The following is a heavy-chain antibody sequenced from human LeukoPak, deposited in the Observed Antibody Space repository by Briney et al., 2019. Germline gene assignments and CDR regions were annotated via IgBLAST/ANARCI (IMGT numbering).Heavy chain of an antibody. V-gene: IGHV3-23*01. CDR2: ISSSGDGT. J-gene: IGHJ4*02. CDR3: AKAKYCSAGTCYFDY. Sequence: GGSLTLSCAASGFTFSSYAMSWVRQAPGKGLEWVSTISSSGDGTYYADSVKGRFTISRDNSENTLYLQMSSLRAEDTAVYYCAKAKYCSAGTCYFDYWGQGTLVTVSS. CDR1: GFTFSSYA. D-gene: IGHD2-15*01.